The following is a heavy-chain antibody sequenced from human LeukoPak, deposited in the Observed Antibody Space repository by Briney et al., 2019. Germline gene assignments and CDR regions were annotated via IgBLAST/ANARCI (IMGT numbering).Heavy chain of an antibody. CDR1: GGTFISYP. CDR2: IIPIFGTA. Sequence: SVKVSCKASGGTFISYPISWVRQAPGQGLEWMGGIIPIFGTANYAQKFQGRVTITADKSTSTAYMELSSLRSEDTAVYYCARADCSSTSCPFDYWGQGTLVTVSS. CDR3: ARADCSSTSCPFDY. D-gene: IGHD2-2*01. V-gene: IGHV1-69*06. J-gene: IGHJ4*02.